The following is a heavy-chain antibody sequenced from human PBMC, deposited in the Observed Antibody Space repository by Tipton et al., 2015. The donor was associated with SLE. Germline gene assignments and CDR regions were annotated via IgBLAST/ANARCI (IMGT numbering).Heavy chain of an antibody. CDR2: ISGSGGST. J-gene: IGHJ6*03. Sequence: SLRLSCAASGFTFSSYAMSWVRQAPGKGLEWVSAISGSGGSTYYADSVRGRFTISRDNSKNTLYLQMNSLRAEDTAVYYCARVPYSSGYYYMDVWGKGTTVTVSS. CDR1: GFTFSSYA. CDR3: ARVPYSSGYYYMDV. V-gene: IGHV3-23*01. D-gene: IGHD6-19*01.